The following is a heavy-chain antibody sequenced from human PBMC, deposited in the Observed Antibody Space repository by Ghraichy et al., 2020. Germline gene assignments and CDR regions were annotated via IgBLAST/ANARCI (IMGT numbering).Heavy chain of an antibody. CDR3: ASLDGYDFWSGYSGVDP. J-gene: IGHJ5*02. Sequence: LSLTCAASGFTFSSYAMHWIRQAPGKGLEWVAVISYDGSNEYYADSVKGRFTISRDNSKNTLYLQMNSLRAEDTAVYYCASLDGYDFWSGYSGVDPWGQGTVVTGSS. V-gene: IGHV3-30*04. CDR2: ISYDGSNE. CDR1: GFTFSSYA. D-gene: IGHD3-3*01.